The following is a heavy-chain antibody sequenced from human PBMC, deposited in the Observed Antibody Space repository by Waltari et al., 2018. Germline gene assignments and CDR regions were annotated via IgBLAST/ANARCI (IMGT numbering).Heavy chain of an antibody. CDR3: AKDLRGPEAGTWYFDL. D-gene: IGHD6-13*01. CDR2: VTSDSGNT. J-gene: IGHJ2*01. CDR1: GLTFSRAT. Sequence: EVQLLESGGGLVQPGGSLRLSCAASGLTFSRATMSWVRQAPGKGVEVFSAVTSDSGNTYYADSVKGRFTISRDNSKNTLYLQMNSLRAEDTAIYYCAKDLRGPEAGTWYFDLWGRGTLVTVSS. V-gene: IGHV3-23*01.